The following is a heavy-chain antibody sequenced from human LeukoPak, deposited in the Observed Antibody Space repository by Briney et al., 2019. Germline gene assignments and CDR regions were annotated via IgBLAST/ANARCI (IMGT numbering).Heavy chain of an antibody. J-gene: IGHJ4*02. V-gene: IGHV3-73*01. CDR3: SVNYCSGDRRYML. CDR2: IRSKANSYAT. CDR1: GFTFSGSV. D-gene: IGHD2-15*01. Sequence: GGSLRLSCAVSGFTFSGSVMHRVRQASGKGLEWVGRIRSKANSYATAYAASVKGRFTISRDDSKNTAYLQMNGLKTEDTAVYYCSVNYCSGDRRYMLWGQGTLVTVSS.